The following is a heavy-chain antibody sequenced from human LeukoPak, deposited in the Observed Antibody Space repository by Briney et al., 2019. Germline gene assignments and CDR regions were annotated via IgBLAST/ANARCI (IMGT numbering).Heavy chain of an antibody. CDR3: ARGESSGWYSTDAFDI. CDR2: IYHSGST. Sequence: SETLSLTCDVSGGSISSSNWWSWVRQPPGKGLEWIGEIYHSGSTDYNPSLKSRVTISVDKSKNQFSLKLSSVTAADTAVYYCARGESSGWYSTDAFDIWGQGTMVTVSS. V-gene: IGHV4-4*02. D-gene: IGHD6-19*01. J-gene: IGHJ3*02. CDR1: GGSISSSNW.